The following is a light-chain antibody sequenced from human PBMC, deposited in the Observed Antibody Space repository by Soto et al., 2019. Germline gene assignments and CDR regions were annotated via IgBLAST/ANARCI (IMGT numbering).Light chain of an antibody. Sequence: DIQMAQSPSTLSVSVXDXVTITCRASQTISSWLAWYQQKPGKAPKLLIYKASTLKSGVPSRFSGSGSGTEFTLTISSLQPDDFATYYCQHYNSYSEAFGQGTMV. CDR2: KAS. V-gene: IGKV1-5*03. CDR3: QHYNSYSEA. CDR1: QTISSW. J-gene: IGKJ1*01.